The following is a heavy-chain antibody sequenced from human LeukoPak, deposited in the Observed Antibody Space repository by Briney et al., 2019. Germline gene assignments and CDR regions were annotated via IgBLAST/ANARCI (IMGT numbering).Heavy chain of an antibody. CDR2: VNEDGSAK. V-gene: IGHV3-7*01. CDR1: GLTFSNYW. Sequence: PGGSLRLSCVVSGLTFSNYWMIWVRQAPGKGLESVAIVNEDGSAKYYLDSVKGRFTISRDNARNSLYLEMNSLRAEDTAVYYCVRDLGGRSGHWGQGTLVTVSS. D-gene: IGHD1-26*01. CDR3: VRDLGGRSGH. J-gene: IGHJ4*02.